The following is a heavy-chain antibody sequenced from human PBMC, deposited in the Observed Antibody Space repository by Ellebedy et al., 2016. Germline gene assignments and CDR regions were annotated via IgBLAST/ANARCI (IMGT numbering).Heavy chain of an antibody. CDR3: ASGAAGYYYGMDV. D-gene: IGHD1-26*01. V-gene: IGHV3-11*03. CDR2: ISSSSSYT. CDR1: GFTFSDYY. J-gene: IGHJ6*02. Sequence: GESLKISXAASGFTFSDYYMSWIRQAPGKGLEWVSYISSSSSYTNYADSVKGRFTISRDNAKNSLYLQMNSLRAEDTAVYYCASGAAGYYYGMDVWGQGTTVTVSS.